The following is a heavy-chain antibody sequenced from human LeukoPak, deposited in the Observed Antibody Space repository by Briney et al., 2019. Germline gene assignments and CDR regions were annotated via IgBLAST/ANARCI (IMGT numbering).Heavy chain of an antibody. CDR2: INPNSGGT. V-gene: IGHV1-2*02. J-gene: IGHJ3*02. Sequence: ASVKVSCKASGYTFTGYYMHWVRQAPGQGLEWMGWINPNSGGTNYAQKFQGRVTMTRDTSISTAYMELSRLRSDDTAVYYCVTLGGITGTTNAFDIWGQGTMVTVSS. CDR3: VTLGGITGTTNAFDI. D-gene: IGHD1-7*01. CDR1: GYTFTGYY.